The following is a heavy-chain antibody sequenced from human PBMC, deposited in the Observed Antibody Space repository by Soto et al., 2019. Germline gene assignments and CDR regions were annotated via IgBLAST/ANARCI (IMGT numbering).Heavy chain of an antibody. V-gene: IGHV3-53*04. Sequence: PGGSLRLSCAASGFTVSSNYMSWVRQAPGKGLEWVSVIYSGGSTYYADSVKGRFTISRHNSKNTPYLQMNSLRAEDTAVYYCARTLYGDYGDAFDIWGQGTMVTVSS. D-gene: IGHD4-17*01. CDR1: GFTVSSNY. CDR2: IYSGGST. CDR3: ARTLYGDYGDAFDI. J-gene: IGHJ3*02.